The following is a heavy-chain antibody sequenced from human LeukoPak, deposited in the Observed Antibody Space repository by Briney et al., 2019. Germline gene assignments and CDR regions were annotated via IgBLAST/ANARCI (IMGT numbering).Heavy chain of an antibody. J-gene: IGHJ6*03. V-gene: IGHV1-8*03. CDR3: ARGVFGSYFYYYYYMDV. Sequence: ASVKVSCKASGYTFTSYDINWVRQATGQGLEWMGWMNPNSGNTGYAQKFQGRVTITRNTSISTAYMELSSLRSEDTAVYYCARGVFGSYFYYYYYMDVWGKGTTVTVSS. D-gene: IGHD1-26*01. CDR1: GYTFTSYD. CDR2: MNPNSGNT.